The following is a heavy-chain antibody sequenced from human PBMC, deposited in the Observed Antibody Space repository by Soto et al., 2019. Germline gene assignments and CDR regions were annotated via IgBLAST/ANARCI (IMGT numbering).Heavy chain of an antibody. V-gene: IGHV3-21*03. CDR3: ARGSTGAARPLDY. D-gene: IGHD6-6*01. Sequence: EVQLVESGGGLVKPGGSLRLSCAASGFTFSSYSMNWVRQAPGKGLEWVSSISSSSSYIYYEASVKGRFTVSRDKAKQPLYLQMNSLRAEDTAVYYCARGSTGAARPLDYWGQGTLVTVSS. J-gene: IGHJ4*02. CDR1: GFTFSSYS. CDR2: ISSSSSYI.